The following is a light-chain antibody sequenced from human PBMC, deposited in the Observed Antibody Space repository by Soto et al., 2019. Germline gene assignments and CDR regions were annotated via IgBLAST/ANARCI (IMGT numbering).Light chain of an antibody. CDR3: QQYNTYPHT. CDR1: QSVSSY. V-gene: IGKV3D-15*01. J-gene: IGKJ4*01. CDR2: GAA. Sequence: IVWTQSPVTLSLSPGQRATXSCRASQSVSSYLAWYQQKPGQAPRLVIYGAASGASGSPDRLSGSGSGTEFTLTISSLQSEDFAVYYCQQYNTYPHTFGGGAEVDI.